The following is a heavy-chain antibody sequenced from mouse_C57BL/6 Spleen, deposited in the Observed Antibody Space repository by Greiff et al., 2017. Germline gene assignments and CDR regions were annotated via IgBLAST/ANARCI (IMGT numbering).Heavy chain of an antibody. CDR3: ARSDYYGSSYSWFAY. D-gene: IGHD1-1*01. J-gene: IGHJ3*01. Sequence: QVQLQQSGAELVRPGTSVKVSCKASGYAFTNYLIEWVKQRPGQGLEWIGVINNGSGGTTYNEKFKGKATLTADKSSSTAYMQLISLSSEDSAVYFCARSDYYGSSYSWFAYWGQGTLVTVSA. V-gene: IGHV1-54*01. CDR2: INNGSGGT. CDR1: GYAFTNYL.